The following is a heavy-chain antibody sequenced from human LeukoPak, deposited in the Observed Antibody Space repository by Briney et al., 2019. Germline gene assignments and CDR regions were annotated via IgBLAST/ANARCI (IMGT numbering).Heavy chain of an antibody. CDR2: ISYDGSNK. V-gene: IGHV3-30*18. CDR1: GFTFSSYG. Sequence: GRSLRLSCAASGFTFSSYGMHWVRQAPGKGLECVAVISYDGSNKYYTDSVKGRFTISRDNSKNTLYLQMNSLRAEDTAVYYCAKSGIEAAGSLVYFDYWGQGTLVTASS. J-gene: IGHJ4*02. CDR3: AKSGIEAAGSLVYFDY. D-gene: IGHD6-13*01.